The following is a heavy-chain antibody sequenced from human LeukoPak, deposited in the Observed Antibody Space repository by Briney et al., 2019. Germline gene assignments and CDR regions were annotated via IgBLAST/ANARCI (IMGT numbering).Heavy chain of an antibody. J-gene: IGHJ2*01. V-gene: IGHV4-59*01. CDR3: ARVEKWLQFARHFDL. CDR1: GGSISGNY. Sequence: SETLSLTCTVYGGSISGNYWSWIRQTPGKGLEWIAYMYCSGSPSYNPSVESRVTMSVDTSKNQFSLKLSFVTAADTAVYYCARVEKWLQFARHFDLWGRGTLVTVSS. CDR2: MYCSGSP. D-gene: IGHD5-24*01.